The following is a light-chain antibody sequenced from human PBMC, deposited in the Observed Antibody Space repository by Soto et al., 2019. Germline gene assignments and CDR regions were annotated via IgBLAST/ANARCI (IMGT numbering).Light chain of an antibody. CDR2: DAS. Sequence: DIQMSQSPSSLSASVGVRVTITCQASQDIKNYLNWYQQKPGKAPNLLIYDASNLKTGVPSRFSGSGSGTHFTFTISSLQPEDIATYYCQHYDHLPPLSFGGGTKVEIK. J-gene: IGKJ4*01. CDR1: QDIKNY. V-gene: IGKV1-33*01. CDR3: QHYDHLPPLS.